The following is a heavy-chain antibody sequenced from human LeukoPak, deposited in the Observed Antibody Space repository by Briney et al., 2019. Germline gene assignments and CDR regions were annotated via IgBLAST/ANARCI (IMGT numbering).Heavy chain of an antibody. CDR1: GYTFTGYY. J-gene: IGHJ3*02. Sequence: ASVKVSCKASGYTFTGYYMHWVRQAPGQGLEWMGWINPNSGGTNYAQKFQGRVTMTRDTSISTAYMELSRLRSDDAAVYYCARAGVIYYGSARDAFDIWGQGTMVTVSS. V-gene: IGHV1-2*02. D-gene: IGHD3-10*01. CDR2: INPNSGGT. CDR3: ARAGVIYYGSARDAFDI.